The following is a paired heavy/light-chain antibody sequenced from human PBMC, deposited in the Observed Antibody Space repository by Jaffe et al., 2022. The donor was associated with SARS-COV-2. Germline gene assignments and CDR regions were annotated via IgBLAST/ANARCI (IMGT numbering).Light chain of an antibody. CDR3: QQYSSSRT. V-gene: IGKV3-20*01. Sequence: EIVLTQSPGTLSLSPGERATLSCRASQSIASAYLAWYQQKPGQAPRLLIYDASSRATGIPDRFSASGSGTDFTLTISRLEPEDFAVYYCQQYSSSRTFGQGTKVEIK. CDR2: DAS. CDR1: QSIASAY. J-gene: IGKJ1*01.
Heavy chain of an antibody. D-gene: IGHD2-21*01. V-gene: IGHV3-53*01. CDR1: GFTVSTKY. CDR2: IYTGGDT. CDR3: GLSSDWGYFDY. J-gene: IGHJ4*02. Sequence: EVQLVESGGGLIQPGGSLRLSCAASGFTVSTKYMSWVRQAPGKGLEWVSIIYTGGDTYYADSVKGRFTISRDNSKNTLFLQMNSLRAEDTAVYYCGLSSDWGYFDYWGQGTLVTVSS.